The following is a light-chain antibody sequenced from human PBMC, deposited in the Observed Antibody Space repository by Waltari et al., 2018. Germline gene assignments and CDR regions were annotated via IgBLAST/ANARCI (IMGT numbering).Light chain of an antibody. J-gene: IGLJ7*01. CDR3: GTWDSSLSGAV. CDR2: EDT. V-gene: IGLV1-51*02. Sequence: QSVLTQPPSVSAAPGQRVTLPCSGGRSHLRNNYVSWYRKIPGTAPKLLIYEDTERPSGIPGLFSGSKPGTSATLDITGLQAGDEADYYCGTWDSSLSGAVFGGGTHLTVL. CDR1: RSHLRNNY.